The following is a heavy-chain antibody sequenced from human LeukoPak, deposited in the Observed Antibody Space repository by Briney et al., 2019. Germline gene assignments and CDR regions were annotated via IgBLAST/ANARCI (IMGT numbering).Heavy chain of an antibody. J-gene: IGHJ5*02. V-gene: IGHV4-61*02. Sequence: PSETLSLTCTVSGGSISSGGHYWSWIRQPAGKGLEWIGRIYTSGSTNYNPSLKSRVTISVDTSKNQFSLKLSSVTAADTAVYYCARGSSRQNWFDPWGQGTLVTVSS. D-gene: IGHD6-13*01. CDR3: ARGSSRQNWFDP. CDR1: GGSISSGGHY. CDR2: IYTSGST.